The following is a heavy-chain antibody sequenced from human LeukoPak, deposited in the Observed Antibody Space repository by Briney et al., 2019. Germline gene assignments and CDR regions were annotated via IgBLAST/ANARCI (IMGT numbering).Heavy chain of an antibody. CDR1: GGSISSYY. CDR3: AREGTARGYSYGLDY. V-gene: IGHV4-59*01. CDR2: IYYSGST. J-gene: IGHJ4*02. Sequence: SETLSLTCTVSGGSISSYYWSWIRQPPGKGLEWIGYIYYSGSTNYNPSLKSRVTISVDTSKNQFSLKLSSVTAADTAVYYCAREGTARGYSYGLDYWDQGPLVTVSS. D-gene: IGHD5-18*01.